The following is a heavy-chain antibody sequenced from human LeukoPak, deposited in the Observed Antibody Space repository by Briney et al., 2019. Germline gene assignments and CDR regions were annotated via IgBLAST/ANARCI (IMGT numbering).Heavy chain of an antibody. CDR2: IYTSGST. J-gene: IGHJ3*02. Sequence: SETLSLTCTVSGGSISSYYWSWIRQPPGKGLEWIGYIYTSGSTNYNPSLKSRVTISVDTSKNQFSLKLSSVTAADTAVYYCARDTTHKDNAFDIWGQGTMVTVSS. CDR1: GGSISSYY. D-gene: IGHD1-1*01. CDR3: ARDTTHKDNAFDI. V-gene: IGHV4-4*08.